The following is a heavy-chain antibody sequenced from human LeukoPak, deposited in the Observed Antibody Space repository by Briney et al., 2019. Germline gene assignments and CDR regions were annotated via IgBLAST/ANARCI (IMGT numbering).Heavy chain of an antibody. CDR3: ARGLAAAGISDY. CDR2: INHSGST. D-gene: IGHD6-13*01. Sequence: PSETLSLTCIVSGDSISSYYWSWIRQPPGKGLEWIGEINHSGSTNYNPSLKSRVTVSVDTSKNQFSLKLSSVTAADTAVYYCARGLAAAGISDYWGQGTLVTVSS. V-gene: IGHV4-34*01. CDR1: GDSISSYY. J-gene: IGHJ4*02.